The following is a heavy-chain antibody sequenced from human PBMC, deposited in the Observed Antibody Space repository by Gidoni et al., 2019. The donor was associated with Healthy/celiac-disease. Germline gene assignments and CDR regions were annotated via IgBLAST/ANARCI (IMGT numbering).Heavy chain of an antibody. CDR3: ARAMVTFYYYGMDV. J-gene: IGHJ6*02. D-gene: IGHD5-18*01. CDR1: GFPFSSYW. CDR2: IKQDGSEK. V-gene: IGHV3-7*04. Sequence: EVQLVESGGGLVQPGWSLRLSCAASGFPFSSYWMSWGRQAPGKGLEWVANIKQDGSEKYYVDSVKGRFTISRDNAKNTLYLQMNSLRAEDTAVYYCARAMVTFYYYGMDVWGQGTTVTVSS.